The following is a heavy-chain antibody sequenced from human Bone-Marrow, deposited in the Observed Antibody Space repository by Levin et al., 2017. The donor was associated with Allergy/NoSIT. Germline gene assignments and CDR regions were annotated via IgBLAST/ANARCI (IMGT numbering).Heavy chain of an antibody. CDR3: ARDVAGRSGF. Sequence: GESLKISCAASGFSFSSFWMHWVRQAPGKGLVWVSRIDEGGSFSDYADSVKGRFTISRDNAKNTLYLQMNSLSADDTAVYYCARDVAGRSGFWGQGTLVTVSS. V-gene: IGHV3-74*01. J-gene: IGHJ4*02. CDR1: GFSFSSFW. D-gene: IGHD2-15*01. CDR2: IDEGGSFS.